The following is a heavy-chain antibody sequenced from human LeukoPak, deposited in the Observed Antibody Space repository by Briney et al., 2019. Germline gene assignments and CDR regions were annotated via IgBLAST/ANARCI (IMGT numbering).Heavy chain of an antibody. J-gene: IGHJ4*02. CDR3: ARAPPKGYCSGGSCYRNGRYYFDY. CDR2: ISHSGST. V-gene: IGHV4-34*01. CDR1: GGSFSGYY. Sequence: SETLSLTCAVYGGSFSGYYWSWIRQPPGKGLEWIGEISHSGSTNYNPSLKSRVTISVDTSKNQFSLKLSSVTAADTAVYYCARAPPKGYCSGGSCYRNGRYYFDYWGQGTLVTVSS. D-gene: IGHD2-15*01.